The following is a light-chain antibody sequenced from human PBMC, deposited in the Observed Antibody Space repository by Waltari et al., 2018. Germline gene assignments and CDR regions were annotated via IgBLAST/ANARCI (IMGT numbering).Light chain of an antibody. CDR3: QKYDFLPAT. V-gene: IGKV3-20*01. J-gene: IGKJ1*01. CDR2: HAA. CDR1: QGVGQY. Sequence: EIVLTQSPGTLSLSPGERATLSCRARQGVGQYLAWYQQRPGQAPRLLLYHAAIRATGIPDRFSGSGYGTDFSLTISRLEPEDVAVYYCQKYDFLPATFGQGTTVEIK.